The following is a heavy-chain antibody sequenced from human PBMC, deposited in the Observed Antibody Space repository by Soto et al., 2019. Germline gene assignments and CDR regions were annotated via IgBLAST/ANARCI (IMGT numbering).Heavy chain of an antibody. V-gene: IGHV1-69*04. CDR3: ARDSPPVDH. J-gene: IGHJ4*02. CDR1: GGTFSSYT. CDR2: IIPILGIA. Sequence: SVKVSCKASGGTFSSYTISWVRQAPGQRLEWMGRIIPILGIANYAQKLQGRVTMTTDTSTSTAYMELRSLRSDDTAVYYCARDSPPVDHWGQGTLVTVSS.